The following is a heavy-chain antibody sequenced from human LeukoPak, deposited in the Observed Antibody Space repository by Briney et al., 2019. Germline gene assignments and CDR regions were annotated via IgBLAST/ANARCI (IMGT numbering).Heavy chain of an antibody. CDR2: IYSGGST. D-gene: IGHD3-22*01. Sequence: GGSLRLSCAASGFTVSSNYMSWVRQAPGKGLEWVSVIYSGGSTYYADSVKGRFTISRDNSKNTLYLQMNSLRAEDTAVYYCARDLSSSGYYNYWGQGTLVTVSS. J-gene: IGHJ4*02. CDR3: ARDLSSSGYYNY. CDR1: GFTVSSNY. V-gene: IGHV3-53*01.